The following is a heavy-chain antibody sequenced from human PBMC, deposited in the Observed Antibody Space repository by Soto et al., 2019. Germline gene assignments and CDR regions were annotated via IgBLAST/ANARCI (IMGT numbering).Heavy chain of an antibody. CDR2: LNDRGSI. CDR3: ARESHDILTGPPWVWYFDL. D-gene: IGHD3-9*01. V-gene: IGHV4-34*01. Sequence: QVQLQQWGAGPLRPLETLSLTCGVSGGSFSGYYWAWIRQSPGKGLEWIGELNDRGSINYNPSLRSIVSISVDTSKNHYSLNLRSVTAADTAVYYCARESHDILTGPPWVWYFDLWGRGTLVTVSS. CDR1: GGSFSGYY. J-gene: IGHJ2*01.